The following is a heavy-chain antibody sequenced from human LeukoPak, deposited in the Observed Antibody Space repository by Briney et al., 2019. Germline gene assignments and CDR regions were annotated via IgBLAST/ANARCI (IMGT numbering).Heavy chain of an antibody. CDR1: GFTFSSYA. J-gene: IGHJ4*02. CDR3: TRDPRVLDY. D-gene: IGHD3-10*01. Sequence: SGGSLRLSCAASGFTFSSYAMHWVRQAPGKGLEYVSAISSNGGSTYYADSVKGRFTMSRDNAKNSLYLQMNSLRTEDTAVYYCTRDPRVLDYWGQGTLVTVSS. V-gene: IGHV3-64*02. CDR2: ISSNGGST.